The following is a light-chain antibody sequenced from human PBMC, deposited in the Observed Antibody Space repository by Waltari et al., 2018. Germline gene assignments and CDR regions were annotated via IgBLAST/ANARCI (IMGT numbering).Light chain of an antibody. Sequence: VILTQSPATLSLSPGERATLSCRASQSVSSYLAWYQQKPGQAPRLLIYGASSRATGIPDRFSGSGSGTEFTLTISSLEPEDFAVYYCQKYSSSPFTFRPGTKLDIK. CDR2: GAS. J-gene: IGKJ3*01. CDR3: QKYSSSPFT. CDR1: QSVSSY. V-gene: IGKV3-20*01.